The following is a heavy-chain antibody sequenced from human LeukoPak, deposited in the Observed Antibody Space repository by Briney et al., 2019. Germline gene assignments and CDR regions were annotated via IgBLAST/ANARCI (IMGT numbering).Heavy chain of an antibody. CDR1: GYTFTSYD. J-gene: IGHJ4*02. Sequence: ASVKVSCKASGYTFTSYDINWVRQATGQGLEWMGWMNPNSGNTGYAQKFQGRATMTRNTFISTAYMELSSLRSEDTAVYYCARDGDYGPFTDYWGQGTLVTVSS. D-gene: IGHD4-17*01. V-gene: IGHV1-8*01. CDR2: MNPNSGNT. CDR3: ARDGDYGPFTDY.